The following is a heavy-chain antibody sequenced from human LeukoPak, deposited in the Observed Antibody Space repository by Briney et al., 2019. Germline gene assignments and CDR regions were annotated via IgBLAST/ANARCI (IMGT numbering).Heavy chain of an antibody. V-gene: IGHV3-15*01. D-gene: IGHD2-2*02. CDR2: IKSNTDGGTT. J-gene: IGHJ4*02. CDR1: GFTFSDAW. CDR3: TTQLLYEHNFDY. Sequence: PGGPLRLSCAASGFTFSDAWMGWVRQTPGKGLEWVGRIKSNTDGGTTDFAAPVKGRFTISRDDSENALYLQMNSLKTEDTAVYYCTTQLLYEHNFDYWGQGTLVTVSS.